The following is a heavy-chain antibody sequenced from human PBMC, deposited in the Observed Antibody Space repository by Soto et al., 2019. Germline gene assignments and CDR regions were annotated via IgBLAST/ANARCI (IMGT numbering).Heavy chain of an antibody. J-gene: IGHJ4*02. CDR3: AHTFDFWSGNGYHFGY. V-gene: IGHV2-5*02. CDR2: IYWDDDK. CDR1: GFSLSTSGVG. D-gene: IGHD3-3*01. Sequence: SGPTLVNPTQTLTLTCTFSGFSLSTSGVGVGWIRQPPGKALEWLALIYWDDDKRYSPSLKSRLTITKDTSKNQVVLTMTNMDPVDTATYYCAHTFDFWSGNGYHFGYWGQGTLVTVYS.